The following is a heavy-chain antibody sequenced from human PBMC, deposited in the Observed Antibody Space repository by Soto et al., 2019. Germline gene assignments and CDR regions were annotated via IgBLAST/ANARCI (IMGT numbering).Heavy chain of an antibody. V-gene: IGHV3-23*01. Sequence: EQLLESGGDLVQPGGSLRLSCVGSGFSFRTYAMTGVRQAPGRGLEGVAGISRSGDITYYADSVKGRFTISRDNSKNTLYLQMESLRGDDTTVYFCAKDPNSSAFYFYMDVWGKGTTVTVSS. CDR1: GFSFRTYA. D-gene: IGHD3-22*01. J-gene: IGHJ6*03. CDR2: ISRSGDIT. CDR3: AKDPNSSAFYFYMDV.